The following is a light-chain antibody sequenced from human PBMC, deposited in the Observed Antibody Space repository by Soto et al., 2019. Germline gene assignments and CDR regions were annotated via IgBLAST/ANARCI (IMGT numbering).Light chain of an antibody. V-gene: IGKV3-20*01. Sequence: EIVITQSPATLSVSPGERSTLSCMASQTVTSNYLAWYQQKPGQAPRLLIHGAYRRATGITDRFSGSGSGTDFALTINRLEPEDFAVYYCQQYDGAPLTFGPGTKVDIK. CDR2: GAY. J-gene: IGKJ3*01. CDR3: QQYDGAPLT. CDR1: QTVTSNY.